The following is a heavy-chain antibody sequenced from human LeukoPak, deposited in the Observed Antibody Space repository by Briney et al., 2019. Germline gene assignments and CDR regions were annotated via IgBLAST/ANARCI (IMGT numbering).Heavy chain of an antibody. Sequence: SETLSLTCSVSGDSISSGDYYWSWIRQPAGKGLEWIGRISSSGSTNYNPSLKSRVTISVDTSKNHFSLKLNSVTAADTAVYYCARLDGSRRETYDHWGQGTLVTVSS. CDR3: ARLDGSRRETYDH. CDR1: GDSISSGDYY. D-gene: IGHD3-10*01. V-gene: IGHV4-61*02. J-gene: IGHJ4*02. CDR2: ISSSGST.